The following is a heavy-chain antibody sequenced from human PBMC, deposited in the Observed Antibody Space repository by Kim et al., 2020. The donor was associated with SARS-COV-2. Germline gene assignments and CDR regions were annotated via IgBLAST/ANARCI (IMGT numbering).Heavy chain of an antibody. J-gene: IGHJ3*02. CDR2: ST. V-gene: IGHV4-59*10. D-gene: IGHD2-21*01. CDR3: ARSALFRTFDI. Sequence: STNYNPSLKSRVTMSLDTSKNQFSLKLSSVTAADTAVYYCARSALFRTFDIWGQGTMVTVSP.